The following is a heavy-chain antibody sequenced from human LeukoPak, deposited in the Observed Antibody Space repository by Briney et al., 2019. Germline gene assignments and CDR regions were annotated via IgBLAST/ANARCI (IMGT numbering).Heavy chain of an antibody. V-gene: IGHV4-59*01. CDR2: IYYSGST. CDR1: GGSISSYY. Sequence: PSETLSLTCTVSGGSISSYYWSWIRQPPGEGLEWIGYIYYSGSTNYNPSLKSRVTISVDTSKNQFSLKLSSVTAADTAVYYCARVFYVWGSYRPLYAFDIWGQGTMVTVSS. J-gene: IGHJ3*02. CDR3: ARVFYVWGSYRPLYAFDI. D-gene: IGHD3-16*02.